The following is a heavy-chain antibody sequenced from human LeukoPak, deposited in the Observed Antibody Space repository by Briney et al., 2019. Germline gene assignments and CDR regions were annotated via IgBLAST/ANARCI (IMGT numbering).Heavy chain of an antibody. V-gene: IGHV3-21*01. Sequence: PGGSLRLSCAASGFTFSSYSMNWVRQAPGKGLEWVSSISSSSSYIYYADSVKGQFTISRDNAKNSLYLQMNSLRAEDTAVYYCARDLTYYDILTGYYTSHYFDYWGQGTLVTVSS. CDR1: GFTFSSYS. CDR3: ARDLTYYDILTGYYTSHYFDY. J-gene: IGHJ4*02. CDR2: ISSSSSYI. D-gene: IGHD3-9*01.